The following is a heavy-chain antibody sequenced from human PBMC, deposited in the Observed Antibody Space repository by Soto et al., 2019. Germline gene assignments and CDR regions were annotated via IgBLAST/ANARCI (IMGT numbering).Heavy chain of an antibody. CDR2: MNPNSGNT. CDR1: GYTFTSYD. D-gene: IGHD4-17*01. CDR3: ARGGDYRAYVRAFGI. Sequence: QVQLVQSGAEVKKPGASVKVSCKASGYTFTSYDINWVRQATGQGLEWMGWMNPNSGNTGYAQKFQGRVTTTRNTAINTADIRLSSLRSEDTAVYYCARGGDYRAYVRAFGIWGQGTMVTVS. J-gene: IGHJ3*02. V-gene: IGHV1-8*01.